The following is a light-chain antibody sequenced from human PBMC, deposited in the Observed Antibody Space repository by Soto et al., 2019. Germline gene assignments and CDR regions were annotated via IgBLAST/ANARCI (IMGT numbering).Light chain of an antibody. CDR1: SSDVGGYNY. Sequence: QSALTQPVSVSGSPGQSITISCTGTSSDVGGYNYVSWYQQHPGKAPKLMIYDVSNRPSGVSNRFSASKSGNTASLAISGLQAEDEADYYCSSYTSSSTAVVFGGGTKLTVL. CDR3: SSYTSSSTAVV. CDR2: DVS. V-gene: IGLV2-14*01. J-gene: IGLJ2*01.